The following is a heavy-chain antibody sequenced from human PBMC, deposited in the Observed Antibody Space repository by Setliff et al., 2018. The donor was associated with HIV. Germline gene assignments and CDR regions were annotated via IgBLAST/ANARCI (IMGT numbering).Heavy chain of an antibody. D-gene: IGHD2-21*01. CDR3: TRAMVIRGFAFEL. CDR2: IYYSGST. CDR1: GGSIISGSYY. Sequence: SETLSLTCTVSGGSIISGSYYWSWIRQPPGKGLEWIGSIYYSGSTSYNPSLKSRVTLSVKTSKNQFSLKLSSVTAADTAIYYCTRAMVIRGFAFELWGQGAMVTVSS. J-gene: IGHJ3*01. V-gene: IGHV4-61*01.